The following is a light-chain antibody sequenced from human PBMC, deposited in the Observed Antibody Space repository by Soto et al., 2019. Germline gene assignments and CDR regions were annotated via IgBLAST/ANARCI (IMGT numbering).Light chain of an antibody. CDR3: KQTDSAPS. J-gene: IGKJ4*01. Sequence: TQSPSSPFASVGDRVNITFRASQSISSYLNWYQQKPGKDPKLLIYAASKLQSGVSSRFSGSASGTDFTLTISSLQPEDSATYYCKQTDSAPSFGGGTKGDI. CDR1: QSISSY. CDR2: AAS. V-gene: IGKV1-39*01.